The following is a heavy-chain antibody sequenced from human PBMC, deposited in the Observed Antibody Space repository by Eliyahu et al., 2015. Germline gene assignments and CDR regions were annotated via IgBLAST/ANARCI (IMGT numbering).Heavy chain of an antibody. CDR2: IIPMFGTP. CDR1: RDTFSSHT. J-gene: IGHJ6*02. CDR3: ARGALGIIYYFYGMDV. V-gene: IGHV1-69*01. Sequence: QVQLVQSGAVVRKPGSSVKVSCTAPRDTFSSHTINWLPQAPGQGLEWMGGIIPMFGTPNYGQKFQGRATIIADESTSTAYMELSSLRSEDTAVYYCARGALGIIYYFYGMDVWGQGTTVTVSS. D-gene: IGHD3-16*01.